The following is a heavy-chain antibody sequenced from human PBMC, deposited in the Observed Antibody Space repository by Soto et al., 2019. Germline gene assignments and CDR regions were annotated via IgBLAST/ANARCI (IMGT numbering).Heavy chain of an antibody. Sequence: SETLSLTCTVSGGSISSYYWSWIRQPPGKGLEWIGYIYYSGSTNYNPSLKSRVTISVDTSKNQFSLKLSSVTAADTAVYYCARHDRRGYCSGGRCRTAYFDYRGQRPLGTV. D-gene: IGHD2-15*01. CDR3: ARHDRRGYCSGGRCRTAYFDY. CDR2: IYYSGST. CDR1: GGSISSYY. V-gene: IGHV4-59*08. J-gene: IGHJ4*02.